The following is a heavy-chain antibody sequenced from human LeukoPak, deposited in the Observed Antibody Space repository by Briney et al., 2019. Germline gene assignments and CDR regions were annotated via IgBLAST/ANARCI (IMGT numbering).Heavy chain of an antibody. CDR1: GFTFSSYS. J-gene: IGHJ6*03. V-gene: IGHV3-21*01. CDR2: ISSSSSYI. D-gene: IGHD5-18*01. Sequence: GGSLRLSCAASGFTFSSYSMNWVRQAPGKGLEWVSSISSSSSYIYYADSVKGRLTISRDNAKNSLYLQVNSLRAEDTAVYYCARVVGYSYGLDYYYMDVWGNGTTVTISS. CDR3: ARVVGYSYGLDYYYMDV.